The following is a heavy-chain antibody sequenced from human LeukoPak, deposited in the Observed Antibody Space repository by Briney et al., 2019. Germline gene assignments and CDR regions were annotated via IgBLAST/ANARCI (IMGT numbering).Heavy chain of an antibody. D-gene: IGHD3-3*01. Sequence: ASVKVSCKASGYTFTDYYMHWVRQAPGQGLEWMGWISAYNGNTNYAQKLQGRVTMTTDTSTSTAYMELRSLRSDDSAVYYCARAAGGDFWSGYYGNWFDPWGQGTLVTVSS. CDR1: GYTFTDYY. J-gene: IGHJ5*02. CDR2: ISAYNGNT. CDR3: ARAAGGDFWSGYYGNWFDP. V-gene: IGHV1-18*04.